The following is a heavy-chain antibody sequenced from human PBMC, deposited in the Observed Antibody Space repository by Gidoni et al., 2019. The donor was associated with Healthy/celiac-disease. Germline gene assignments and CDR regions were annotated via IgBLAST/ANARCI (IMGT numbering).Heavy chain of an antibody. CDR1: GYTFTSHD. CDR3: ARGRSYYDFWSGYVHFDY. Sequence: QVQLVQSGAEVKKPGASVKVSCKSSGYTFTSHDINWVRPATGQGLEWMGWMNPNSGNTGYAQKFQGRVTMTRNTSISTAYMELSSLRSEDTAVYYCARGRSYYDFWSGYVHFDYWGQGTLVTVSS. CDR2: MNPNSGNT. D-gene: IGHD3-3*01. J-gene: IGHJ4*02. V-gene: IGHV1-8*01.